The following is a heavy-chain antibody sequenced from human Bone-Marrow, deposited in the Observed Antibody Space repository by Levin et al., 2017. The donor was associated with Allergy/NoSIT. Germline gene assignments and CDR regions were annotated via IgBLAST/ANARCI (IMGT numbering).Heavy chain of an antibody. D-gene: IGHD3-3*01. J-gene: IGHJ4*02. CDR2: IKQDGSEK. CDR1: GFTFSSYW. V-gene: IGHV3-7*01. CDR3: ARASFGVVIGAFGYFDY. Sequence: GESLKISCAASGFTFSSYWMSWVRQAPGKGLEWVANIKQDGSEKYYVDSVKGRFTISRDNAKNSLYLQMNSLRAEDTAVYYCARASFGVVIGAFGYFDYWGQGTLVTVSS.